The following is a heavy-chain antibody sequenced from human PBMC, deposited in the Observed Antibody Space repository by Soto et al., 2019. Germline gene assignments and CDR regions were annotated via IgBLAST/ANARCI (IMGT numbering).Heavy chain of an antibody. CDR3: ARSSHKESWFDP. Sequence: RSETLSLTCTVSGGSVSNFYWNWIRQPAGKGLEWIGRIYSSGSASYNPSLRSRVTMSVDTSKNQFSLKVNSVTAADTAVYYCARSSHKESWFDPWGQGTLVTVSS. D-gene: IGHD6-13*01. J-gene: IGHJ5*02. CDR1: GGSVSNFY. V-gene: IGHV4-4*07. CDR2: IYSSGSA.